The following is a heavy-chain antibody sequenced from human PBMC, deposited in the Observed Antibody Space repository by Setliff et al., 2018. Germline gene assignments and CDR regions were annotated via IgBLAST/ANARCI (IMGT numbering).Heavy chain of an antibody. CDR3: ARDGVFYAMDF. CDR1: GGSVSSTSHY. CDR2: VYYSGYT. V-gene: IGHV4-39*02. Sequence: SETLSLTCNVSGGSVSSTSHYWGWIRQPPGKGMEWIGSVYYSGYTYYNPSLQSRFTISRDNAKNSLYLQMNSLRAEDSAVYYCARDGVFYAMDFWGQGTTVTVSS. D-gene: IGHD3-10*01. J-gene: IGHJ6*02.